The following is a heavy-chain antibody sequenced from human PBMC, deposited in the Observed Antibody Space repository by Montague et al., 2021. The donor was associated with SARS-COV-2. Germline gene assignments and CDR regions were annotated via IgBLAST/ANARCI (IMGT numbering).Heavy chain of an antibody. Sequence: SLRLSCAASGFGFSVYWMYWVRQAPGKGLVWVSRISPDGSDTAYADFVKGRFIISRDNAEDTLYLQMNCLRADDAALYYCARELWSAGEYWGQGALVTVSS. CDR3: ARELWSAGEY. J-gene: IGHJ4*02. CDR2: ISPDGSDT. D-gene: IGHD2-21*01. CDR1: GFGFSVYW. V-gene: IGHV3-74*01.